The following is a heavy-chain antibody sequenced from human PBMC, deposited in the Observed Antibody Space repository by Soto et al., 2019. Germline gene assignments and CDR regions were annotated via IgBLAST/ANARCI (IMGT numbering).Heavy chain of an antibody. CDR2: ISYDGSDE. CDR1: GFTFSTYG. CDR3: ARDSGSGGSYLDF. J-gene: IGHJ4*02. Sequence: QVQLVESGGGVVQSGRSLRLSCAASGFTFSTYGVHWVRQAPRKGLQWVALISYDGSDEYYADSVKGRFTISRDNSKNTLYLQMDILRGDDADVYECARDSGSGGSYLDFWGQGTLVTVSS. D-gene: IGHD1-26*01. V-gene: IGHV3-30-3*01.